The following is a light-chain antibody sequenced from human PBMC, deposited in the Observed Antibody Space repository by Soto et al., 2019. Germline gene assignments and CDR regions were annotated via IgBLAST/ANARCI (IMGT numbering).Light chain of an antibody. CDR1: QSISSY. V-gene: IGKV1-39*01. Sequence: DIQMTQSPSSLSASVGDRVTITCRASQSISSYLNWYQQKPGKAPKLLIYAASSLQSGFPSRFGGSGSGTDFTLTISSLQPEDFATYYCQQSYSTPRTFGQGTKVEIK. CDR3: QQSYSTPRT. J-gene: IGKJ1*01. CDR2: AAS.